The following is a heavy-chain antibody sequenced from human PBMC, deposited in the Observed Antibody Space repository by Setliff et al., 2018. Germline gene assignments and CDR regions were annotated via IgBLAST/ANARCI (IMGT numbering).Heavy chain of an antibody. CDR1: GFTFSNYA. J-gene: IGHJ5*02. CDR3: ARESVAATYNWFDP. Sequence: QPGGSLRLSCAASGFTFSNYAMTWVRQAPGKGLEWVSAISGSGGSTYYADSVKGRFTISRDNSKNSLYLQMNSLRAEDTAVYYCARESVAATYNWFDPWGQGTLVTVSS. CDR2: ISGSGGST. D-gene: IGHD2-15*01. V-gene: IGHV3-23*01.